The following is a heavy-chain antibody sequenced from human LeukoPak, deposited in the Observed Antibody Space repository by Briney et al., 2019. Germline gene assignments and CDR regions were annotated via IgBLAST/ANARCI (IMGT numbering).Heavy chain of an antibody. D-gene: IGHD1-7*01. J-gene: IGHJ6*02. CDR2: IYSGGRT. Sequence: PGGSLRLSCAASGFTVSTNYMIWVRQAPGKGLEWGSVIYSGGRTYYADSVKGIFTISRDNSKNTVFLQMDSLRAEDTAVYYCARGGTDYNSGIDVWGQGTAVTVSS. CDR3: ARGGTDYNSGIDV. V-gene: IGHV3-66*01. CDR1: GFTVSTNY.